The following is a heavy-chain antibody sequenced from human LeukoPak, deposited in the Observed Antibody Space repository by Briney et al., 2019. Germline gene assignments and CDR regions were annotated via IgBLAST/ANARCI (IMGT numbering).Heavy chain of an antibody. V-gene: IGHV4-59*01. CDR3: ARDSSSWQDNWFGP. D-gene: IGHD6-13*01. J-gene: IGHJ5*02. CDR2: IYYSGST. Sequence: PSETLSLTCTVSGGSISSYYWSWIRQHPGKGLEWIGYIYYSGSTNYNPSLKSRVTISVDTSKNQFSLKLSSVTAADTAVYYCARDSSSWQDNWFGPWGQGTLVTVSS. CDR1: GGSISSYY.